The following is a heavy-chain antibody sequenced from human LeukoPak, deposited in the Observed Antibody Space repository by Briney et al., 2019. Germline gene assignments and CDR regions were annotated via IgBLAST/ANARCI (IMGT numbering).Heavy chain of an antibody. J-gene: IGHJ4*02. D-gene: IGHD6-19*01. CDR1: GYTFTSYD. CDR2: MNPNSGNT. Sequence: ASVKVSCKASGYTFTSYDINWVRQATGQGLEWMGRMNPNSGNTGYAQKFQGRVTITRNTSISTAYMELSSLRSEDTAVYYCARSSIAVAGTGIDYWGQGTLVTVSS. CDR3: ARSSIAVAGTGIDY. V-gene: IGHV1-8*03.